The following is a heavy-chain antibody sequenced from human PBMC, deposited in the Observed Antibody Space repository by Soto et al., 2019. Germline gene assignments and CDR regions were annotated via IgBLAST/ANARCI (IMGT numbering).Heavy chain of an antibody. J-gene: IGHJ4*02. CDR3: ARDWFGIDY. CDR1: GYTFTSYG. Sequence: QVQLVQSGAEVKKPGASVKVSCKAPGYTFTSYGISWVRQAPGQGLEWMGWINPYNGNTNYAQKLQGRVTMTTDTSTNTAYLELRSLGSDDTAVYYCARDWFGIDYWGQGTLVTVSS. V-gene: IGHV1-18*01. CDR2: INPYNGNT. D-gene: IGHD3-16*01.